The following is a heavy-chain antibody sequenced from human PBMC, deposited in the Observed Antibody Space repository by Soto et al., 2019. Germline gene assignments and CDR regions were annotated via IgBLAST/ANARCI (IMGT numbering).Heavy chain of an antibody. CDR3: ARVYCSGGSCYHLDY. CDR1: GDSISNSRFY. V-gene: IGHV4-39*01. CDR2: IYHTGNA. Sequence: SETLSLTCSVSGDSISNSRFYWAWIRQPPGEGLEWIGSIYHTGNAYYNPSLKSRVTISVDNAKNTLYLQMNSLRAEDTAVYYCARVYCSGGSCYHLDYWGQGTLVTVSS. J-gene: IGHJ4*02. D-gene: IGHD2-15*01.